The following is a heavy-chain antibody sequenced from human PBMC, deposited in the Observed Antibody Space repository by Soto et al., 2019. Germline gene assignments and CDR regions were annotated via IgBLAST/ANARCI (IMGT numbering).Heavy chain of an antibody. D-gene: IGHD5-12*01. CDR3: VRVVAIPGYPDN. CDR1: GGTFSSYA. CDR2: IGPIVDTS. Sequence: QVQLVQSGAEVRQPASSVKVSCKTSGGTFSSYAISWVRQAPGQGLEWMGGIGPIVDTSTYAQKFQGRVTITADESTSTVYMELSSLRSDDTAVYYCVRVVAIPGYPDNWGQGTLVTVSS. J-gene: IGHJ4*02. V-gene: IGHV1-69*12.